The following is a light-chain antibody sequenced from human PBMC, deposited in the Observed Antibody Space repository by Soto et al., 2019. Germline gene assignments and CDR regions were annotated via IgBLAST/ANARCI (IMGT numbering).Light chain of an antibody. J-gene: IGKJ1*01. V-gene: IGKV1D-12*01. CDR3: QQANSFPRT. CDR1: QAISTW. CDR2: AAS. Sequence: DIQMTQSPSSVSASVGDRVTITCRASQAISTWLAWYQQKPGKATKLLIYAASNLQTGVPSRFSGSGSWTDFTLTISSLQPEYFATYYCQQANSFPRTFGQGTKVAIK.